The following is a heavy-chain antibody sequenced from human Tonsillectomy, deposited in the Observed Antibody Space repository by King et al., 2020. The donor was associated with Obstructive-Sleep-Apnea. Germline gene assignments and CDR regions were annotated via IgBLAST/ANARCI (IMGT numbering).Heavy chain of an antibody. J-gene: IGHJ6*02. CDR2: IYYSGSP. CDR1: VGSISSGGYY. D-gene: IGHD2-2*01. Sequence: VQLQESGPGLVKPSQTLSLNCTVSVGSISSGGYYWSWIRQHPGKGLEWIGYIYYSGSPHYNPSLKSRVTISVDTAKNQFSLKLSSVTAADTAVYYCARTIVVVPAAMKHYYYGMDVWGQGTTVTVSS. CDR3: ARTIVVVPAAMKHYYYGMDV. V-gene: IGHV4-31*03.